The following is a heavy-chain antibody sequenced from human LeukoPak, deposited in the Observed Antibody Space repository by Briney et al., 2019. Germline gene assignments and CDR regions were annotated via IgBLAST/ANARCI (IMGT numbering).Heavy chain of an antibody. V-gene: IGHV3-33*01. J-gene: IGHJ4*02. D-gene: IGHD6-19*01. CDR2: IWYDGSNK. Sequence: PGGSLRLSCAASGFTFSSYGMHWVRQAPGKGLEWVAVIWYDGSNKYYADSVKGRFTISRDNSKNTLYLQMNSLRAEDTAVYYCARAAQYSSGWYRIDYWGQGTLVTVSS. CDR3: ARAAQYSSGWYRIDY. CDR1: GFTFSSYG.